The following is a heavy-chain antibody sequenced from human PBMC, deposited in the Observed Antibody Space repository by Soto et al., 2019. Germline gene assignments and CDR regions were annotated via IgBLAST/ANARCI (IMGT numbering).Heavy chain of an antibody. CDR3: ARDLRRWSNRAVDYYYMDV. Sequence: ASVKVSCKASGYTFTGYYMHWVRQAPGQGLEWMGWINPNSGGTNYAQKFQGWVTMTRDTSISTAYMELSSLRSDDTAVYYCARDLRRWSNRAVDYYYMDVWGKGTTVTVSS. CDR1: GYTFTGYY. CDR2: INPNSGGT. D-gene: IGHD2-8*02. J-gene: IGHJ6*03. V-gene: IGHV1-2*04.